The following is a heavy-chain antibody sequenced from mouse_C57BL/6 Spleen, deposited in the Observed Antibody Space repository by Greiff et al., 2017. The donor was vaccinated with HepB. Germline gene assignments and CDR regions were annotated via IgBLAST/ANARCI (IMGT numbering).Heavy chain of an antibody. V-gene: IGHV1-76*01. CDR2: IYPGSGNT. CDR3: ARWGGNYPMMDY. J-gene: IGHJ4*01. Sequence: VQLQQSGAELVRPGASVKLFCKASGYTFTDYYINWVKQRPGQGLEWIARIYPGSGNTYYNEKFKGKATLTAEKSSSTAYMQLSSLTSEDSAVYFCARWGGNYPMMDYWGQGTSVTVSS. D-gene: IGHD2-1*01. CDR1: GYTFTDYY.